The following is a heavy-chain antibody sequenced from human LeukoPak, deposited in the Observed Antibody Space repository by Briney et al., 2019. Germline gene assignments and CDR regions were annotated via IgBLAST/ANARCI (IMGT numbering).Heavy chain of an antibody. CDR2: MYRDGSS. V-gene: IGHV3-66*01. Sequence: QPGGSLRLSCEVSGLSVRNEFMNWVRLSPGRGLEWVSAMYRDGSSDYADSARDRFTISRDNSKNIVFLHMKTLRVDDTAIYYCARDKRRYFDWWGQGTLVTVSS. J-gene: IGHJ4*02. CDR1: GLSVRNEF. CDR3: ARDKRRYFDW. D-gene: IGHD3-9*01.